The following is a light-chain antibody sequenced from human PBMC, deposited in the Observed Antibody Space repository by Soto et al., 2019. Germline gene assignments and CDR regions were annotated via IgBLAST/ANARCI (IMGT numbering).Light chain of an antibody. CDR3: QHTYTTPFT. Sequence: DIQMTQSPSSLSASVGDRVTITCRASQSISSYLSWYQQKPGKAPKRLIYVGSTLQSGVPSRFSGSGSGTDFTLTISRLQPEDFATYFCQHTYTTPFTLGGGTKVDVK. J-gene: IGKJ4*01. CDR1: QSISSY. CDR2: VGS. V-gene: IGKV1-39*01.